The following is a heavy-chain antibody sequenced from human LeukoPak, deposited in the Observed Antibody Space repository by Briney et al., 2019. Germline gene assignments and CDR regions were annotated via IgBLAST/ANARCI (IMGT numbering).Heavy chain of an antibody. V-gene: IGHV6-1*01. CDR2: TYYKPKWYN. Sequence: SQTLLLTCDISGDIVSSNSVIWNWIRQSPSRGLEWLGRTYYKPKWYNDYATSVQSRITINSDTSRNQFSLQLNSVTPEDTAVYYCARVAGTVTTGFDSWGQGTLVTVSS. CDR3: ARVAGTVTTGFDS. J-gene: IGHJ4*02. D-gene: IGHD4-17*01. CDR1: GDIVSSNSVI.